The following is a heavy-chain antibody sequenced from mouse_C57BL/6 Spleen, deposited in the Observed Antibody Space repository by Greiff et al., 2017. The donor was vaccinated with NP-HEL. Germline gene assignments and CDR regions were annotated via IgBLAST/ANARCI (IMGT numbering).Heavy chain of an antibody. CDR1: GYAFTNYL. D-gene: IGHD2-14*01. CDR2: INPGSGGT. CDR3: ARGDKGYGGYAMDY. Sequence: VQLQQSGAELVRPGTSVKVSCKASGYAFTNYLIEWVKQRPGQGLEWIGVINPGSGGTNYNEKFKGKATLPADKSSSTAYMQLSSLTSEDSAVYFCARGDKGYGGYAMDYWGQGTSVTVSS. J-gene: IGHJ4*01. V-gene: IGHV1-54*01.